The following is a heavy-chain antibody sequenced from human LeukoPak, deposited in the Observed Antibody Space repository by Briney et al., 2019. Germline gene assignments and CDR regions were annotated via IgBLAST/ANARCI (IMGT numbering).Heavy chain of an antibody. J-gene: IGHJ2*01. D-gene: IGHD3-9*01. V-gene: IGHV3-21*01. Sequence: GASVKVSCKVSGYSVTEVAIHWVRQAPGKGLEWVSSISSSSSYIFYADSVKGRFTISRDNAKNSLYLQMSSLRAEDTAVYYCARFLKTGYWAQYYYFDLWGRGTLVTVSS. CDR3: ARFLKTGYWAQYYYFDL. CDR1: GYSVTEVA. CDR2: ISSSSSYI.